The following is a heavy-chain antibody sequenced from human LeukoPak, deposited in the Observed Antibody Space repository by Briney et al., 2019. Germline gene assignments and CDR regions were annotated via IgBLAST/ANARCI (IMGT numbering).Heavy chain of an antibody. Sequence: GESLKFSCKGSGYSSTSYWIGGVRQMPGKGLEWLGIIYPGDSDTRYSPSFQGQVTISADKSISTAYLQWSSLKASDTAMYYCARHGTVGVRGFDPWGQGTLVTVSS. J-gene: IGHJ5*02. CDR2: IYPGDSDT. D-gene: IGHD3-10*01. CDR3: ARHGTVGVRGFDP. CDR1: GYSSTSYW. V-gene: IGHV5-51*01.